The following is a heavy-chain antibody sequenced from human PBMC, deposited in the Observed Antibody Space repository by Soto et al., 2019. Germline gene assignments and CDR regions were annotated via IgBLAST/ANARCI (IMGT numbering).Heavy chain of an antibody. V-gene: IGHV3-30-3*01. CDR3: ARGGYYDSSGYYDIGN. J-gene: IGHJ4*02. D-gene: IGHD3-22*01. CDR2: ISYDGSNK. CDR1: GFTFSSYA. Sequence: SLRLSCAASGFTFSSYAMHWVRQAPGKGLEWVAVISYDGSNKYYADSVKGRFTISRDNSKNTLYLQMNSLRAEDTAVYYCARGGYYDSSGYYDIGNWGQGTLVTVSS.